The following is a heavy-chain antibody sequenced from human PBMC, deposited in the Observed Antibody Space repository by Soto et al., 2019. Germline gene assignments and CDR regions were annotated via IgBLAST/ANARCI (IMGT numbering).Heavy chain of an antibody. J-gene: IGHJ4*02. CDR2: ISGSGGST. CDR3: ASRSSGWYFDY. D-gene: IGHD6-19*01. V-gene: IGHV3-23*01. Sequence: EVQLLESGGGLVQPGGSLRLSCAASGFTFSSYAMSWVRQAPGKGLEWVSAISGSGGSTYYADFVKGRFTISRDNSKNTLYLQMNSLRAKDTAVYYCASRSSGWYFDYWGQGALVTVTS. CDR1: GFTFSSYA.